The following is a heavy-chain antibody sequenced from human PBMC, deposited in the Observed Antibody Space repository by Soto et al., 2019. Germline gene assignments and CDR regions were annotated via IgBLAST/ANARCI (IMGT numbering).Heavy chain of an antibody. V-gene: IGHV1-18*01. CDR2: ISAYNGNT. Sequence: ASVKVSCKASGYTFTSYGISWVRQAPGQGLEWMGWISAYNGNTNYAQKLQGRVTMTTDTSTSTAYMELRSLRSDDTAVYYCARDVSIDAVAGILGYWGQRTLVTVSS. D-gene: IGHD6-19*01. J-gene: IGHJ4*02. CDR3: ARDVSIDAVAGILGY. CDR1: GYTFTSYG.